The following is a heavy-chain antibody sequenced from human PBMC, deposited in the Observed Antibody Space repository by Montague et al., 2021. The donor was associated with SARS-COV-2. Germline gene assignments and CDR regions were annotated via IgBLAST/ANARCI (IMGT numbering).Heavy chain of an antibody. CDR3: TREGYQVLWSDYYYYGMDV. J-gene: IGHJ6*02. D-gene: IGHD2-2*01. V-gene: IGHV4-34*01. CDR1: GGSFSGYY. CDR2: INHSGST. Sequence: SETLSLTCAVYGGSFSGYYWSWIRQPPGKGLEWIGEINHSGSTNYNPSLKSRVTISVDTSKNQFSLKPSPVTAADTAVYYCTREGYQVLWSDYYYYGMDVWGQGTTVTVSS.